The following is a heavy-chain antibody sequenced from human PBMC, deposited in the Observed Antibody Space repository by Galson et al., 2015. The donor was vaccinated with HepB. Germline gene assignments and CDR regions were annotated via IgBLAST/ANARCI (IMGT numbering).Heavy chain of an antibody. D-gene: IGHD2-2*01. CDR2: IYYSGST. Sequence: SETLSLTCTVSGGSISSSSYYWGWIRQPPGKGLEWIGSIYYSGSTYYNPSLRSRVTISVDTSKNQFSLKLSSVTAADTAVYYCARHGTYCSTTSCSTMSFDIWGQGTMVTVSS. V-gene: IGHV4-39*01. J-gene: IGHJ3*02. CDR1: GGSISSSSYY. CDR3: ARHGTYCSTTSCSTMSFDI.